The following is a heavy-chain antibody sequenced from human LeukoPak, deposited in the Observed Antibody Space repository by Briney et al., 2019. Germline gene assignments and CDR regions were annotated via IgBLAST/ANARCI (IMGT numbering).Heavy chain of an antibody. CDR3: ARASTDMVRGP. CDR1: GYTFTSYG. CDR2: ISAYNGNT. Sequence: ASVKVSCKASGYTFTSYGISWVRQAPGQGLEWMGWISAYNGNTNYAQELQGRVTMTTDTSTSTAYMELRSLRSNDTAVYYCARASTDMVRGPWGQGTLVTVSS. V-gene: IGHV1-18*01. J-gene: IGHJ5*02. D-gene: IGHD3-10*01.